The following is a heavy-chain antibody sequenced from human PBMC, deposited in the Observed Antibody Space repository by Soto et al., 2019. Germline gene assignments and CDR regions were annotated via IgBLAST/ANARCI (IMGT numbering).Heavy chain of an antibody. V-gene: IGHV1-69*02. J-gene: IGHJ5*02. Sequence: QVQLVQSGAEVKKPGSSVKVSCEASGGTFSSYSFSWVRQAPGQGLEWMGRVIPILGMANYAQKFQGRVTITADKPTSKVYMELSSLRSEDTAVYYCARGGAVVVPGAVDRHNWFDPWGQGTLVTVSS. D-gene: IGHD2-2*01. CDR3: ARGGAVVVPGAVDRHNWFDP. CDR2: VIPILGMA. CDR1: GGTFSSYS.